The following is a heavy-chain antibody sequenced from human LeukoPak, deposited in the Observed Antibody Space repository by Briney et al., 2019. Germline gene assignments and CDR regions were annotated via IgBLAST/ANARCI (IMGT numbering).Heavy chain of an antibody. CDR2: IYYSGST. CDR1: GGSISSSSYY. V-gene: IGHV4-39*07. CDR3: ARDLIAVAGTENNWFDP. Sequence: PSETLSLTCTVSGGSISSSSYYWGWIRQPPGKGLEWIGSIYYSGSTYYNPSLKSRVTISVDTSKNQFSLKLSSVTAADTAVYYCARDLIAVAGTENNWFDPWGQGTLVTVSS. J-gene: IGHJ5*02. D-gene: IGHD6-19*01.